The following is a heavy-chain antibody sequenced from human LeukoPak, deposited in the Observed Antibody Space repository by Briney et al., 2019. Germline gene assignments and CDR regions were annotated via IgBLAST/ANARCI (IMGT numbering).Heavy chain of an antibody. D-gene: IGHD2-2*01. V-gene: IGHV1-69*05. J-gene: IGHJ5*02. CDR3: ARDPRYCSSTSCYRSWFDP. Sequence: SVKVSCKASGGTFSSYAISWVRQAPGQGLEWMGGIIPIFGTTNNSQKSQGRVTITTEETTSTAYMELSSLRSEDTAVYYCARDPRYCSSTSCYRSWFDPWGQGTLVTVSS. CDR2: IIPIFGTT. CDR1: GGTFSSYA.